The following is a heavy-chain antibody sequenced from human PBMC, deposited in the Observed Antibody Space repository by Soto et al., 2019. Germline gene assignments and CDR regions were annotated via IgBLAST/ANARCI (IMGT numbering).Heavy chain of an antibody. J-gene: IGHJ6*02. V-gene: IGHV5-10-1*01. D-gene: IGHD3-3*01. CDR2: IDPSDSYT. CDR3: ARSATIFGVVTHPRGMDV. CDR1: GYSFTSYW. Sequence: PGEYLKISCKGSGYSFTSYWISWVRQMPGKGLEWMGRIDPSDSYTNYSPSFQGHVTISADKSISTAYLRWSSLKASDTAMYYCARSATIFGVVTHPRGMDVWGQGTTVTVSS.